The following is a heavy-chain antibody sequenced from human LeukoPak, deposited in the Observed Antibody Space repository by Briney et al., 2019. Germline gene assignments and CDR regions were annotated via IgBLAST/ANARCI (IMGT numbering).Heavy chain of an antibody. Sequence: ASVKVSCKASGYTFTSYDINWVRQATGQGLEWIGWMNPNSGNTGYAQKFQGRVTMTRNTSISTAYMELSSLRSEDTAVYYCARGYCSSTSCSHAFDIWGQGTMVTVSS. CDR2: MNPNSGNT. V-gene: IGHV1-8*01. CDR3: ARGYCSSTSCSHAFDI. CDR1: GYTFTSYD. J-gene: IGHJ3*02. D-gene: IGHD2-2*01.